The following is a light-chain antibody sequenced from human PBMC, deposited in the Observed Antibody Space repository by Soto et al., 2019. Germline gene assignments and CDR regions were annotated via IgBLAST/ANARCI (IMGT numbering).Light chain of an antibody. CDR2: RNN. Sequence: QSVLTQPPSASGTPGQRVTISCSGSSSNIGSNYVYWYQQLPGTAPKLLIYRNNQRPSGVPDRFSGSKSGTSASLAISGLRSEDEADYYCAAWDASLGGWVFGGGTKLTVL. J-gene: IGLJ3*02. V-gene: IGLV1-47*01. CDR3: AAWDASLGGWV. CDR1: SSNIGSNY.